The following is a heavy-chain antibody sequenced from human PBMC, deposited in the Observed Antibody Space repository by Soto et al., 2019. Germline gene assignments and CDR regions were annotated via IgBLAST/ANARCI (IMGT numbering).Heavy chain of an antibody. V-gene: IGHV1-46*01. Sequence: ASVKVSCKASGYTFTSYYMHWLRQSPGQGLEWMGIINPSGGSTSYAQKFQGRVTMTRDTSTSTVYMELSSLRSEDTAVYYCARGTRVRGVIIKVDYYYGMDVWGQGTTVTVSS. CDR1: GYTFTSYY. D-gene: IGHD3-10*01. CDR3: ARGTRVRGVIIKVDYYYGMDV. CDR2: INPSGGST. J-gene: IGHJ6*02.